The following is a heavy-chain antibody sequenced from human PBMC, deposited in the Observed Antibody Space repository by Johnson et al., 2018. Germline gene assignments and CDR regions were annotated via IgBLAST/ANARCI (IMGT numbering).Heavy chain of an antibody. CDR2: IKQDGSEK. CDR1: GFILSQYW. CDR3: AKEARFSSEV. D-gene: IGHD3-3*01. Sequence: VQLVESGGDLVQPGGSLRLSCAASGFILSQYWMTWVRQAPGKGLEWVANIKQDGSEKYYGDSVKGRFTISRDNPKNSVYLQMNSLRVEDTGVYYCAKEARFSSEVCGQGTTVTVSS. J-gene: IGHJ6*02. V-gene: IGHV3-7*01.